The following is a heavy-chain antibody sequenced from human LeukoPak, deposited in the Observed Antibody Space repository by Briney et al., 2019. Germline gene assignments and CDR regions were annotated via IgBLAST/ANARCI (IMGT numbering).Heavy chain of an antibody. V-gene: IGHV3-11*01. CDR2: ISSSGSTI. D-gene: IGHD5-18*01. Sequence: AESLRLSCAASGFTFSDYYMSWIRQAPGKGLEWVSYISSSGSTIYYAASVKGRFTISRDNAKNSLYLQMNSLRAEDTAVYYCAKRIQSAMATGYWGQGTLVTVSS. J-gene: IGHJ4*02. CDR1: GFTFSDYY. CDR3: AKRIQSAMATGY.